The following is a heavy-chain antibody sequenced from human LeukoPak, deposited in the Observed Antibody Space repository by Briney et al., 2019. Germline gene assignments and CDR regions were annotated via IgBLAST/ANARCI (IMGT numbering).Heavy chain of an antibody. Sequence: PGGSLRLSCAASGFTFSSYGMHWVRQAPGKGLEWVAVISYDGSNKYYADSVKGRFTISRDNSKNTLYLQMNSLRAEDTAVYYCAKDGKRLRFPDYWGQGTLVTVSS. D-gene: IGHD5-12*01. V-gene: IGHV3-30*18. J-gene: IGHJ4*02. CDR1: GFTFSSYG. CDR3: AKDGKRLRFPDY. CDR2: ISYDGSNK.